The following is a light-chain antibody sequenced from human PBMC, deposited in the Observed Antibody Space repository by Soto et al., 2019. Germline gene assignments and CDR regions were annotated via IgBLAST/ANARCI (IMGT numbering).Light chain of an antibody. CDR3: AAWDDSLNASYV. CDR1: SSNIGSNT. CDR2: SNN. Sequence: QYVLTQPPSASGTPGQRVTISCSGSSSNIGSNTVNWYQQLPGTAPKLLIYSNNQRPSGVPDRFSGSKSGTSASLAISGLQSEDEADYYCAAWDDSLNASYVFGTGTQLTVL. J-gene: IGLJ1*01. V-gene: IGLV1-44*01.